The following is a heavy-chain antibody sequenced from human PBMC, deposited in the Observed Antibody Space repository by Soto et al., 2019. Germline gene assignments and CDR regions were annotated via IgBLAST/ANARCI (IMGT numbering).Heavy chain of an antibody. Sequence: ASVKVSCKASGGTFSSYAISWVRQAPGQGLEWMGGIIPIFGTANYAQKFQGRVTITADESTSTAYMELSSLRSEDTAVYYCASGSSSPGDLYYFDYWGQGTLVTVSS. CDR1: GGTFSSYA. D-gene: IGHD6-13*01. J-gene: IGHJ4*02. V-gene: IGHV1-69*13. CDR2: IIPIFGTA. CDR3: ASGSSSPGDLYYFDY.